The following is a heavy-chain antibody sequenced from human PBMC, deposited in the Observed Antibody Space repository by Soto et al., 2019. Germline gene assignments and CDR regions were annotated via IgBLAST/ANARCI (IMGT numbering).Heavy chain of an antibody. CDR3: ATHSGSYPSSHYGMDV. D-gene: IGHD1-26*01. V-gene: IGHV1-3*01. J-gene: IGHJ6*02. Sequence: ASVKVSCKASGYTFTNYAMHWVRQAPGQSLEWMGWIHGGNGNTQYSQKFQGRVTITRDTSTDTAYMELSSLRSEDTAVYYCATHSGSYPSSHYGMDVWGQGTTVTVSS. CDR1: GYTFTNYA. CDR2: IHGGNGNT.